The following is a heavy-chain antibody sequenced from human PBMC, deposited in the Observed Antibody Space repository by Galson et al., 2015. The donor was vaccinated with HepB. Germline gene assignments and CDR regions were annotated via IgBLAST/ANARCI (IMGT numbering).Heavy chain of an antibody. CDR2: ISGSGGTT. J-gene: IGHJ3*02. CDR3: ATTVTNAFDI. V-gene: IGHV3-23*01. CDR1: GFTFSSYA. D-gene: IGHD4-17*01. Sequence: SLRLSCAASGFTFSSYAMSWVRQAPGKGQEWVSTISGSGGTTYYADSVKGRFTISRDNSKNTLYLQMNSLRAEDTAVYYCATTVTNAFDIWGQGTMVTVSS.